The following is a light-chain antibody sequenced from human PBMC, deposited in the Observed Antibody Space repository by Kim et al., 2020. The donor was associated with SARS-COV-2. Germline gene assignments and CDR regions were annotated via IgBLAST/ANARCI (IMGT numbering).Light chain of an antibody. Sequence: DIQMTQSPSSLSASVGDRVTITCRASQSISNFVNWYQQIPGEAPRVLISAASSLQSGVPARYSGSVSGTDFTLTISTLQPEDSASYYCQQVHSIPITVGQGTRLKIK. CDR3: QQVHSIPIT. V-gene: IGKV1-39*01. CDR2: AAS. CDR1: QSISNF. J-gene: IGKJ5*01.